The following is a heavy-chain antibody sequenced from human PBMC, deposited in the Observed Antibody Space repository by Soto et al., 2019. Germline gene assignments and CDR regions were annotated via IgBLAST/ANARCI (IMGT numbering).Heavy chain of an antibody. J-gene: IGHJ5*02. CDR3: ARHFGSGTMIVVDENNWFDP. CDR1: GGSISGSYYY. Sequence: PSETLSLTCAVSGGSISGSYYYWGWLRQSPGKGPEWIGSIYYSGSTYYNPSLKSRVTISVDTSKNQFSLKLSSVTAADTAVYYCARHFGSGTMIVVDENNWFDPWGQGTLVTVSS. D-gene: IGHD3-22*01. CDR2: IYYSGST. V-gene: IGHV4-39*01.